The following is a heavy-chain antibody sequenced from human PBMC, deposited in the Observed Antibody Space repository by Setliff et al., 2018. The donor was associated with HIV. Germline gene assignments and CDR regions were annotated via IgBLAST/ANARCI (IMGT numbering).Heavy chain of an antibody. CDR2: IYYSGNT. Sequence: SETLSLTCTVSGGSINSNTYFWGWIRQPPVKGLEWIGSIYYSGNTYYSPSLKSRVTISMDTAKNRFSLKLSSVTAADTAVYYCARGEDNYFYYMDVWGKGTTVTVS. V-gene: IGHV4-39*07. CDR1: GGSINSNTYF. J-gene: IGHJ6*03. CDR3: ARGEDNYFYYMDV.